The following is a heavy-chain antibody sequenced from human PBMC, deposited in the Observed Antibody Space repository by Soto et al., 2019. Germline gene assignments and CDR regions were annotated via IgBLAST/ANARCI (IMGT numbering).Heavy chain of an antibody. CDR1: GYSFTSYW. Sequence: PGESLKISCKGSGYSFTSYWIGWVRQMPGKGLEWMGIIYPGDSDTRYSPSFQGQVTISADKSISTAYLQWSSLKASDTAMYYCARQLPVVAATWLYGMDVWGQGTTVTVSS. V-gene: IGHV5-51*01. J-gene: IGHJ6*02. D-gene: IGHD2-15*01. CDR3: ARQLPVVAATWLYGMDV. CDR2: IYPGDSDT.